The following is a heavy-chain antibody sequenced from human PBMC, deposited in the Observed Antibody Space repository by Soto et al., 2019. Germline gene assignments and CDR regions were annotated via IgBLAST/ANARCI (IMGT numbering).Heavy chain of an antibody. Sequence: LKISCKGSGYSFASHWVAWVRQMPEKGLEWIGTIYPGDSDTKYSSAFRGHVTISADTSVSTAYLQWRNLEATDSAIYYCARYSGSYWHYLDFWGQGTLVTVSS. D-gene: IGHD1-26*01. CDR1: GYSFASHW. CDR2: IYPGDSDT. J-gene: IGHJ4*02. CDR3: ARYSGSYWHYLDF. V-gene: IGHV5-51*01.